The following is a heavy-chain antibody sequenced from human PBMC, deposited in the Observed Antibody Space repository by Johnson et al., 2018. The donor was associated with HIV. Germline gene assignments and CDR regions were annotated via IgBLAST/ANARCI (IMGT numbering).Heavy chain of an antibody. D-gene: IGHD2-15*01. CDR3: APSGAGRYCSGGSCYDDAFDI. CDR2: ISFDGSNK. J-gene: IGHJ3*02. V-gene: IGHV3-30-3*01. CDR1: GFTFSTYA. Sequence: QVQLLESGGGVVQPGRSLRLSCAASGFTFSTYAMHWVRQAPGKGLEWVALISFDGSNKYYVDSVKGRFTISRVNSKNTLYLQMNSLRAEDTAVYYCAPSGAGRYCSGGSCYDDAFDIWGQGTMVTVSS.